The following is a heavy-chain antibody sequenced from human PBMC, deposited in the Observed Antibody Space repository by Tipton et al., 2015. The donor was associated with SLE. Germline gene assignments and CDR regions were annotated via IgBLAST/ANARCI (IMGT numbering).Heavy chain of an antibody. D-gene: IGHD6-6*01. V-gene: IGHV4-59*08. CDR3: ARSRYSSSSYYYYMDV. Sequence: TLSLTCSVSDGSITSYYWSWIRQPPGKGLEWIGHIYYTGTTYYNPSLKSRLTLSMDTSKNQFSLKVSSVTAADTAVHYCARSRYSSSSYYYYMDVWGKGTTVTVSS. CDR1: DGSITSYY. J-gene: IGHJ6*03. CDR2: IYYTGTT.